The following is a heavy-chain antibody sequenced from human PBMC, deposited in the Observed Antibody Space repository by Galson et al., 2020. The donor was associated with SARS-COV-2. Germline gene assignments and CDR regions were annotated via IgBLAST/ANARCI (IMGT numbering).Heavy chain of an antibody. CDR3: ARVGTMIVVVTHFDI. Sequence: SQTLSLTCTVSGGSISSGGYYWSWIRQHPGKGLEWIGYIYYSGSTYYNPSLKSRVTISVDTSKNQFSLKLSSVTAADTAVYYCARVGTMIVVVTHFDIWGQGTMVTVSS. J-gene: IGHJ3*02. D-gene: IGHD3-22*01. V-gene: IGHV4-31*03. CDR1: GGSISSGGYY. CDR2: IYYSGST.